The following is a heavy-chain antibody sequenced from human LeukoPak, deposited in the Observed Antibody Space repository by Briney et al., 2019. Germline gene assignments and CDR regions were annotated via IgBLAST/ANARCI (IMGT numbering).Heavy chain of an antibody. CDR3: ARGGGDYSNYGFDY. Sequence: PGGSLRLSCAASGFIFSSYAMHWVRQAPGKGLEWVAVISYDGSNKYYADSVKGRFTISRDNSKNTLYLQMNSLRAEDTAVYYCARGGGDYSNYGFDYWGQGTLVTVSS. J-gene: IGHJ4*02. V-gene: IGHV3-30-3*01. CDR2: ISYDGSNK. D-gene: IGHD4-11*01. CDR1: GFIFSSYA.